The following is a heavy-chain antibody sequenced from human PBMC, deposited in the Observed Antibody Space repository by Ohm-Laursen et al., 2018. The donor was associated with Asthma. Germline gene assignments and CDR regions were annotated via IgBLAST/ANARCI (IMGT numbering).Heavy chain of an antibody. J-gene: IGHJ6*02. CDR3: TKDRLYSAQGRYAYHGMDV. CDR1: LFTFLSYL. D-gene: IGHD2-8*01. CDR2: ISSSSSTL. Sequence: SLRVSFAASLFTFLSYLMYWVRQAPAKGLEWVSYISSSSSTLYYADSVNRGFTISRDNSKHTLYLQMANLRPDDTAVYCTKDRLYSAQGRYAYHGMDVWGQGTTVTVSS. V-gene: IGHV3-48*04.